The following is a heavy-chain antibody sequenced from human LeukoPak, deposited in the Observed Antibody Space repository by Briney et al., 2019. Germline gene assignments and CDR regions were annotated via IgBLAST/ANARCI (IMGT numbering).Heavy chain of an antibody. D-gene: IGHD3-16*01. Sequence: ASVKVSCKASGYTFTGYYMHWVRQAPGQGLEWMGWINPNSGGTNYAQKFQGRVTMTRDTSISTAYMELSRLRSDDTAVYYCARDRNDYIWGSYYMDVWGKGTTVTVSS. V-gene: IGHV1-2*02. J-gene: IGHJ6*03. CDR2: INPNSGGT. CDR1: GYTFTGYY. CDR3: ARDRNDYIWGSYYMDV.